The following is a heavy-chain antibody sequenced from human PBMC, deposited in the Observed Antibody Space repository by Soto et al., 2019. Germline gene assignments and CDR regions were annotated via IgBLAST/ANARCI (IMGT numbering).Heavy chain of an antibody. CDR3: VRGSLYCISPSCSYGMDV. D-gene: IGHD2-15*01. J-gene: IGHJ6*02. Sequence: GGSLRLSCAASGFTFSDNGMHWVRQAPGGGMQWVAVIWFGGSNEHYADSVKGRFTISRDNSKNTLYLQMYSLRAGDTAVYYCVRGSLYCISPSCSYGMDVWGQGSTGT. CDR2: IWFGGSNE. CDR1: GFTFSDNG. V-gene: IGHV3-33*01.